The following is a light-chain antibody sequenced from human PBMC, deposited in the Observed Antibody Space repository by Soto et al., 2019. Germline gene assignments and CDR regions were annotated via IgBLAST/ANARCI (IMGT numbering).Light chain of an antibody. V-gene: IGKV3-15*01. Sequence: EIWMTQSPATLSVSPGERAILSCRASQSISINLAWYQQKPGQAPRLLIYAASNRATGVPARFSGSWSGTEFTLTISSLKSEDLAIYYCQQYNNRHPWTFGQGTKVDIK. J-gene: IGKJ1*01. CDR1: QSISIN. CDR3: QQYNNRHPWT. CDR2: AAS.